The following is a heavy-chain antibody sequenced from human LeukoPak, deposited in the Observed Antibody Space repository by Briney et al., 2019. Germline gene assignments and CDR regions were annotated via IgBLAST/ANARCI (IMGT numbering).Heavy chain of an antibody. J-gene: IGHJ4*02. Sequence: PGGSLRLSCAASGFTFSSYAVGWVRQAPGKGLEWVSGISGSGDNTYYANSVKGRFTISRDNSKNTLYLQMSSLRAEDTAVYYCAKGLRITFDYWGQGTLVTVSS. V-gene: IGHV3-23*01. CDR3: AKGLRITFDY. CDR1: GFTFSSYA. CDR2: ISGSGDNT. D-gene: IGHD1-20*01.